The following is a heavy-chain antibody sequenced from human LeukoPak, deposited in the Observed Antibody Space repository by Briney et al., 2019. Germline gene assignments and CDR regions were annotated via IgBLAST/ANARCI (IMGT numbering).Heavy chain of an antibody. CDR1: GGTFSSYA. J-gene: IGHJ6*04. CDR3: ARDLRDIVVAPAASHYYYYGMDV. Sequence: SVKVSCKASGGTFSSYAINWVRQAPGQGLEWMGGIIPIFGTANYAQKFQGRVTITADESTSTAYMELSSLRSEDTAVYYCARDLRDIVVAPAASHYYYYGMDVWGKGTTVTVSS. D-gene: IGHD2-2*01. V-gene: IGHV1-69*01. CDR2: IIPIFGTA.